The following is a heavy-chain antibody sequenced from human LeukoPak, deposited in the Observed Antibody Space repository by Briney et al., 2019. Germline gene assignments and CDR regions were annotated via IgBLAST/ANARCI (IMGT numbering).Heavy chain of an antibody. CDR2: VSGSGSTS. V-gene: IGHV3-23*01. J-gene: IGHJ4*02. D-gene: IGHD3-10*01. CDR3: AKDPLVRGVTYDY. CDR1: GFTFSGHA. Sequence: GESLKISCAASGFTFSGHAMSWVRQAPGKGLEWVSAVSGSGSTSYYADSVKGRFTISRDNSKNTLYLQMNSLRAEDTAVYYCAKDPLVRGVTYDYWGQGTLVTVSS.